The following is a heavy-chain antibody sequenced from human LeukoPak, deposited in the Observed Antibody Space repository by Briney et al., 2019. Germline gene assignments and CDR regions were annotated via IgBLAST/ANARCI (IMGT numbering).Heavy chain of an antibody. CDR1: GGSISGNYY. CDR2: IFYSGES. V-gene: IGHV4-39*01. CDR3: ARLGDVEVNGGTLDY. D-gene: IGHD3-16*01. J-gene: IGHJ4*02. Sequence: PSETLSLTCTVSGGSISGNYYWGWIRQSPGKGLEWIASIFYSGESNKSPSLKNRVTVSVDTSKNQFFLKLTSVTVADTAVYFCARLGDVEVNGGTLDYWGRGTLVTVSS.